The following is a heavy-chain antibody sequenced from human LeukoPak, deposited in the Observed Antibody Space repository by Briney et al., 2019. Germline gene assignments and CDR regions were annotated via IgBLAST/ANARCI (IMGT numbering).Heavy chain of an antibody. CDR3: ARGLSSGYSVYFDY. Sequence: SQTLSLTCAVSGGPISSGGYSWSWIRQPPGKGLEWIGYIYHSGSTYYNPSLKSRVTISVDRSKNQFSLKLSSVTAADTAVYYCARGLSSGYSVYFDYWGQGTLVTVSS. V-gene: IGHV4-30-2*01. J-gene: IGHJ4*02. D-gene: IGHD3-22*01. CDR2: IYHSGST. CDR1: GGPISSGGYS.